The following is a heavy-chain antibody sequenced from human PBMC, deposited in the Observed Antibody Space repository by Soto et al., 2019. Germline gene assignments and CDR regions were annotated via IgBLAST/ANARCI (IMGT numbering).Heavy chain of an antibody. V-gene: IGHV3-53*01. CDR3: AGRITGTTSY. Sequence: GGSLRLSCAASGFTFSSYAMSWVRQAPGKGLEWVSVIYSGGSTYYADSVKGRFTISRDNSKNTLYLQMNSLRAEDTAVYYCAGRITGTTSYWGQGTLVTVSS. J-gene: IGHJ4*02. CDR2: IYSGGST. CDR1: GFTFSSYA. D-gene: IGHD1-7*01.